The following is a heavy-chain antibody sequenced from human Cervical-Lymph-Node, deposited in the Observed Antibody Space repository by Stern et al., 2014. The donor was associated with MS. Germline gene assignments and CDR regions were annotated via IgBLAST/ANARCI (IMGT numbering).Heavy chain of an antibody. D-gene: IGHD3-10*01. J-gene: IGHJ4*02. CDR2: ISGSGIAT. CDR3: AKNPLPRYASGTYFDF. CDR1: GFTFSSYA. V-gene: IGHV3-23*04. Sequence: EVQLEESGGGLVQPGGSLRLSCAASGFTFSSYAMSWVRQAPGKGLEWLSAISGSGIATYYAGSVKGRVTIFRDKSKNTLYLQMNRLRAEDTAVYYCAKNPLPRYASGTYFDFWGQGNLVTVSS.